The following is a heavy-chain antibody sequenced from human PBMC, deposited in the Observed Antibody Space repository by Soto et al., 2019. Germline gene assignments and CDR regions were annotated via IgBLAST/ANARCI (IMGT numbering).Heavy chain of an antibody. CDR1: GFTFSSYG. J-gene: IGHJ4*02. Sequence: QVQLVESGGGVVQPGRSLRLSCAASGFTFSSYGMHWVRQAPGKGLEWVAVIWYDGSNKYYADSVKGRFTISRDNSKNTLYLQMYSLRAEDTAVYYCARGLKCGGDCYFPDYWGQGTLVTVSS. CDR3: ARGLKCGGDCYFPDY. D-gene: IGHD2-21*01. V-gene: IGHV3-33*01. CDR2: IWYDGSNK.